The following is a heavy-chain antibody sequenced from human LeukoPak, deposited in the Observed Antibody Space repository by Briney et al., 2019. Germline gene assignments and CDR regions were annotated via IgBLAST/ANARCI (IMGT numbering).Heavy chain of an antibody. D-gene: IGHD3-16*01. V-gene: IGHV1-24*01. CDR2: FDPDDGEA. CDR1: GYTLTELS. Sequence: ASVKVPCKVSGYTLTELSMHWVRQAPGKGLEWMGGFDPDDGEALYAQQFQGRVSMTEDTSAGTVYMELSSLRSEDTAVYYCATTDGVYWGQGTLVTVSS. CDR3: ATTDGVY. J-gene: IGHJ4*02.